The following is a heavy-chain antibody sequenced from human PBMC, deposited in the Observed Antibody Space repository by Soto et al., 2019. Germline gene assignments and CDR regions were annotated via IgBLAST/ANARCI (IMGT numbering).Heavy chain of an antibody. Sequence: GGSLRLSCAASGFTFSSYGMHWVRQAPGKGLEWVAVIWYDGSNKYYADSVKGRFTISRDNSKNTLYLQMNSLRAEDTAVYYCARDVGNIVVVPAAPGFDPWGQGTLVTVSS. V-gene: IGHV3-33*01. D-gene: IGHD2-2*01. J-gene: IGHJ5*02. CDR3: ARDVGNIVVVPAAPGFDP. CDR2: IWYDGSNK. CDR1: GFTFSSYG.